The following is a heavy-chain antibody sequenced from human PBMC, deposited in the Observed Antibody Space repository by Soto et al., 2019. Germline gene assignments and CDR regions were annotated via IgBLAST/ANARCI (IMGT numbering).Heavy chain of an antibody. CDR3: AHRVLRTVFGLVTTTASYFDF. D-gene: IGHD3-3*01. V-gene: IGHV2-5*02. CDR2: IYWDDDK. J-gene: IGHJ4*02. Sequence: QITLNESGPTVVRPTETLTLTCRFSGFSLTTSGVGVGWIRQSPGKAPEWLALIYWDDDKRYSASLKSRLTITTDTSKNQVVLTVSDLDPTDTATYYCAHRVLRTVFGLVTTTASYFDFWGQGTPVAVSS. CDR1: GFSLTTSGVG.